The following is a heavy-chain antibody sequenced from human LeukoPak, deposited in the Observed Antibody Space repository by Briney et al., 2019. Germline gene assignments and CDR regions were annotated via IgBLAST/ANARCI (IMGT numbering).Heavy chain of an antibody. D-gene: IGHD2-2*02. J-gene: IGHJ6*02. V-gene: IGHV3-7*01. Sequence: GGPLRLSCAASGFTFSSYWMSWVRQAPGKGLEWVANIKQDGSEKYYVDSVKGRFTISRDNAKSSLYLQMNSLRAEDTAVYYCARDTVVPAAIYYYYYGMDVWGQGTTVTVSS. CDR1: GFTFSSYW. CDR3: ARDTVVPAAIYYYYYGMDV. CDR2: IKQDGSEK.